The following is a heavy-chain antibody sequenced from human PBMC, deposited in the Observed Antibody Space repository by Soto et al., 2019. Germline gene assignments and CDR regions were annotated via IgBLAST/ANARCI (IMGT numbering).Heavy chain of an antibody. CDR2: MYNTGST. CDR3: ARDLWGYCGADCYPLDV. Sequence: SETLSLTCTVSGVSISSYYWSWIRQPPGKGLEWIGYMYNTGSTIYNPSLKSRVTISVDTSKNQFSLKLNSVTAADTAVYYCARDLWGYCGADCYPLDVWGQGTTVTVSS. CDR1: GVSISSYY. D-gene: IGHD2-21*02. J-gene: IGHJ6*02. V-gene: IGHV4-59*01.